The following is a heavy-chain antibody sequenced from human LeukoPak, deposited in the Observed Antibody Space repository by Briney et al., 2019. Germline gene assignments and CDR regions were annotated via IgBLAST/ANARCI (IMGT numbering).Heavy chain of an antibody. CDR2: IYYSGST. J-gene: IGHJ4*02. V-gene: IGHV4-59*08. CDR1: GGSISSYY. D-gene: IGHD5-12*01. Sequence: SETLSLTCTVSGGSISSYYWSWIRQPPGKGLEWIGNIYYSGSTNYNPSLKSRVTISVDTSKNQFSLNLSSVTAADTAVYYCARRLGTTYYFDYWGQGTLVTVSS. CDR3: ARRLGTTYYFDY.